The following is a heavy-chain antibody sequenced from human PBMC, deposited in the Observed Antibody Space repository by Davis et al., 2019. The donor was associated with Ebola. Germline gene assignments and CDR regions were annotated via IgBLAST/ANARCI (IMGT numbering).Heavy chain of an antibody. Sequence: GESLKISCAASGFTFSSYVMSWVRQAPGKGLEWVSTLGTSADTYYADSVKGRFTISRDNSKNTLYLQMNSLRVEDTAIYYCAKDTSNVWFDVWGQGTMVTVSS. CDR2: LGTSADT. V-gene: IGHV3-23*01. CDR1: GFTFSSYV. CDR3: AKDTSNVWFDV. J-gene: IGHJ3*01. D-gene: IGHD6-19*01.